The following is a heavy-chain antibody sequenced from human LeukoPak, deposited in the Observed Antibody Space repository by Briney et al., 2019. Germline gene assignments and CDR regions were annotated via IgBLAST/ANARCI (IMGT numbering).Heavy chain of an antibody. CDR2: IKSKADGETI. J-gene: IGHJ4*02. Sequence: GGSLRLSCAASGFTFSTYAMNWVRQAPGKGLEWVGRIKSKADGETIDYAAPVKGRFTFSRDDSKNMLYLQMNSLKSEDTAVYYCSTLTSRGLSDSWGQGTLVTVSS. D-gene: IGHD1-20*01. CDR3: STLTSRGLSDS. CDR1: GFTFSTYA. V-gene: IGHV3-15*07.